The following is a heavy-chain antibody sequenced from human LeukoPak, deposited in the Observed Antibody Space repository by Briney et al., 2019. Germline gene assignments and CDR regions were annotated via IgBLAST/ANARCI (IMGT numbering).Heavy chain of an antibody. D-gene: IGHD3-22*01. V-gene: IGHV4-34*01. CDR2: INHSGST. J-gene: IGHJ4*02. CDR3: ARVWPHYYDSSGYQQKPFDY. CDR1: GGSFSGYY. Sequence: PSETLSLTCAVYGGSFSGYYWSWIRQPPGKGLEWIGEINHSGSTNYNPSLKSRVTISVDTSKNQFSLKLSSVTAADTAVYYCARVWPHYYDSSGYQQKPFDYWGQGTLVTVSS.